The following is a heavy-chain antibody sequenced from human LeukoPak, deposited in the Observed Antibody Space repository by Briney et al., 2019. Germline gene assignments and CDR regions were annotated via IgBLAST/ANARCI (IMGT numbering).Heavy chain of an antibody. Sequence: GGSLRLSCAASGFTFRRNAMSWVRQAPGKGLEWVSYISSSGSTIYYADSVKGRFTISRDNAKNSLYLQMNSLRAEDTAVYYCAELGITMIGGVWGKGTTVTISS. CDR3: AELGITMIGGV. V-gene: IGHV3-48*03. CDR1: GFTFRRNA. CDR2: ISSSGSTI. J-gene: IGHJ6*04. D-gene: IGHD3-10*02.